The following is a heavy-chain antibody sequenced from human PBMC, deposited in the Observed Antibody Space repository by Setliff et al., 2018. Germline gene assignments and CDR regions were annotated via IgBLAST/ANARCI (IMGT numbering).Heavy chain of an antibody. V-gene: IGHV3-21*01. CDR1: GYTFTGYY. CDR2: ISSKNI. Sequence: SCKASGYTFTGYYMHWVRQAPGKGLEWVSSISSKNIYYADSVKGRFTISRDNAKNSLYLQMNSLRAEDTAVYYCARDRGAARPWVWFDPWGQGTLVTVSS. CDR3: ARDRGAARPWVWFDP. D-gene: IGHD6-6*01. J-gene: IGHJ5*02.